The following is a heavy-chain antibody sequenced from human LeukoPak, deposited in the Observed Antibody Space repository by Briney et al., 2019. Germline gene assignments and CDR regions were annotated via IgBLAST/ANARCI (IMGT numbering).Heavy chain of an antibody. Sequence: PGGSLRLSCAASGFTFSSYWMSWVRQAPGKGLEWVANIKQDGGEKRSVDSVKGRFTNSRDNAKSSLSLQMNSLRAEDTAVYYCAREGSSWYYDYWGQGTLVTVSS. D-gene: IGHD6-13*01. CDR1: GFTFSSYW. V-gene: IGHV3-7*01. J-gene: IGHJ4*02. CDR3: AREGSSWYYDY. CDR2: IKQDGGEK.